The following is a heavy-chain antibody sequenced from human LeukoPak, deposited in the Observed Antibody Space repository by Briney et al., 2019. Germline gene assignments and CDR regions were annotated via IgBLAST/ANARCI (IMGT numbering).Heavy chain of an antibody. V-gene: IGHV3-15*01. CDR2: IKSKNVGGTT. Sequence: GGSLRLSCAASGFTFNNAWMNWVRQAPGKGLEWVGRIKSKNVGGTTDCAAPVKGRFTISRDDSKNTVYLQMNSLKIEDTAVYYCTSHAAFDPWGQGTLVTVSS. CDR1: GFTFNNAW. J-gene: IGHJ5*02. CDR3: TSHAAFDP.